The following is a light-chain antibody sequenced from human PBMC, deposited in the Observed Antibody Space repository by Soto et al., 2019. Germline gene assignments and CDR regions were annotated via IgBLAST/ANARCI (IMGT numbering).Light chain of an antibody. CDR2: KVS. CDR1: QSLVHSDGNTY. J-gene: IGKJ1*01. V-gene: IGKV2-30*02. Sequence: DVVMTQSPLSLPVTLGQPASISCRSSQSLVHSDGNTYLNWFQQRPGQSPRRLIYKVSNRDSGVPDRLSGSGSGTDFTFKISRVEAEDVCVFFGRQVVRWPWTVRPGTNVDIX. CDR3: RQVVRWPWT.